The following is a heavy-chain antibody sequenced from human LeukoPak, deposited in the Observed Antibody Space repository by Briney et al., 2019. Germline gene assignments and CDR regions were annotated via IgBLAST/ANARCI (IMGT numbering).Heavy chain of an antibody. CDR1: GFTFSRYW. Sequence: PGGSLRLSCAASGFTFSRYWMTWVRQAPGKGLEWVANIKQDGSTKYYVDSVKDRFTISRDNAKNSLYLQMNSLRVEDTAVYYCASDPPWADDAFDMWGQGTVVTVSS. CDR3: ASDPPWADDAFDM. CDR2: IKQDGSTK. D-gene: IGHD7-27*01. J-gene: IGHJ3*02. V-gene: IGHV3-7*01.